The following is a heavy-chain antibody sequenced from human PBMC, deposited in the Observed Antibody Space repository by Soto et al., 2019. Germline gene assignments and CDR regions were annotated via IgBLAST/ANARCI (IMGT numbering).Heavy chain of an antibody. J-gene: IGHJ6*02. D-gene: IGHD2-2*02. CDR1: GGSVSSDTHY. V-gene: IGHV4-61*01. Sequence: LSLTCTVSGGSVSSDTHYWSWIRQPPGKRLEWIGIIYSSGSTNYNPSLKSRVTMSVDTSKNQFSLKLRSVIVADTAVYHCARFVRSCSGTTCYTRADVWGQGTTVTV. CDR3: ARFVRSCSGTTCYTRADV. CDR2: IYSSGST.